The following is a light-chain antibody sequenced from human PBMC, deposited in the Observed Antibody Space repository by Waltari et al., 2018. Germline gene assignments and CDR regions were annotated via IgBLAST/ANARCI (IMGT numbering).Light chain of an antibody. CDR3: QQYNSYSRT. Sequence: DIQMTQSPSTLSASVGDRAKITCRASQSSSSWLAWYQQKPGKAPKLLIYKASSLESGVPSRFSGSGSGTEFTLTISSLQPDDFATYYCQQYNSYSRTFGQGTKVDIK. CDR2: KAS. J-gene: IGKJ1*01. CDR1: QSSSSW. V-gene: IGKV1-5*03.